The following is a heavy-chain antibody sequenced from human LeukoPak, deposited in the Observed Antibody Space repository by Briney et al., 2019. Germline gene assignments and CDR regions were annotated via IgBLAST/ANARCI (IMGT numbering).Heavy chain of an antibody. J-gene: IGHJ4*02. CDR3: ASAAMVPCFDY. D-gene: IGHD5-18*01. V-gene: IGHV4-31*03. CDR1: GGSMNIGGYY. Sequence: KPSQTLSLTCTVSGGSMNIGGYYWSWIRQHPGKGLEWIGYIYYSGSTYYNPSLKSRVTISVDTSKNQFSLKLSSVTAADTAVYYCASAAMVPCFDYWGQGTLVTASS. CDR2: IYYSGST.